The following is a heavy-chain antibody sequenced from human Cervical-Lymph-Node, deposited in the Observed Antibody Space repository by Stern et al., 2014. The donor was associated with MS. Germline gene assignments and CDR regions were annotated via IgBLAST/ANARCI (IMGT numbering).Heavy chain of an antibody. V-gene: IGHV1-2*04. J-gene: IGHJ4*02. CDR3: AKDADSSSVFYFDS. D-gene: IGHD6-6*01. Sequence: DQLVESGAEVKKPGASMKVSCKASGYTFTGYLMRWVRQAPGQGLEWMGWINPNSGATHYSKKFQGWVTLTRDTSISTVFMELSRLKSDDTAVYYCAKDADSSSVFYFDSWGQGTLVTVSS. CDR1: GYTFTGYL. CDR2: INPNSGAT.